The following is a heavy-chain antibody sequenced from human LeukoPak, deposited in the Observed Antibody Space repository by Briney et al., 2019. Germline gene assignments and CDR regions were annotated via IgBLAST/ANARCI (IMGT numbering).Heavy chain of an antibody. J-gene: IGHJ1*01. D-gene: IGHD5-12*01. Sequence: PGGSLRLSCAASGFTFSNAWMSWVRQAPGKGLEWVSYIGSGSSSIYYANSVKGRFTISRDNAKNSLYLQMNSLRAEDTAVYYCARGGEHWGQGTLVTVSS. V-gene: IGHV3-48*01. CDR2: IGSGSSSI. CDR1: GFTFSNAW. CDR3: ARGGEH.